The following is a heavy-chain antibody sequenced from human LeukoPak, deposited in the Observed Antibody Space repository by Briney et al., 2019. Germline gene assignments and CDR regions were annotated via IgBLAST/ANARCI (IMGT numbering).Heavy chain of an antibody. Sequence: GGTLRLSCAASGFTFSSYSMNWVRQAPGKGLEWVSSISSSSSYIYYADSVKGRFTISRDNAKNSLYLQMNSLRAEDTAVYYCARSGGRSSAVYFHHWGQGTLVTVSS. J-gene: IGHJ1*01. V-gene: IGHV3-21*01. D-gene: IGHD6-13*01. CDR2: ISSSSSYI. CDR1: GFTFSSYS. CDR3: ARSGGRSSAVYFHH.